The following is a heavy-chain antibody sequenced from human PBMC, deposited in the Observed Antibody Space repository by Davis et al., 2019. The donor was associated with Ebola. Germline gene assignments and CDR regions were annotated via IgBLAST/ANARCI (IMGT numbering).Heavy chain of an antibody. CDR3: ARGEGIAEARGDY. J-gene: IGHJ4*02. Sequence: AAPVKVSCKASGYTFTSYAMNWVRQAPGQGLEWMGWINTNTGNPTYAQGFTGRFVFSLDTSVSPAYLQICSLKAEDTAVYYCARGEGIAEARGDYWGQGTLVTVSS. V-gene: IGHV7-4-1*01. D-gene: IGHD6-13*01. CDR1: GYTFTSYA. CDR2: INTNTGNP.